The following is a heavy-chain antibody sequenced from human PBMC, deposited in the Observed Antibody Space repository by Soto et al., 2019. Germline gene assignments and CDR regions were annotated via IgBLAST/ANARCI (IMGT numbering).Heavy chain of an antibody. D-gene: IGHD2-21*01. CDR1: GFTFSRYG. CDR3: VKDRWDSSACSSFDY. Sequence: GGSLRLSCAASGFTFSRYGMSWVRQAPGKGLEWVSAIGNSGANTYYADSVRGRFTISRDNSKNTLYLQMDSLNAEDTAVYYCVKDRWDSSACSSFDYWGQGTLVTVSS. J-gene: IGHJ4*02. CDR2: IGNSGANT. V-gene: IGHV3-23*01.